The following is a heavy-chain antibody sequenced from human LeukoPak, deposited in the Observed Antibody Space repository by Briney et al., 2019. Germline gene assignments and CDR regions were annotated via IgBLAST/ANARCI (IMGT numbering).Heavy chain of an antibody. CDR2: INPNSGDT. V-gene: IGHV1-2*02. CDR3: ARTFQGDYGANAFDP. J-gene: IGHJ5*02. CDR1: GYTFTGYY. D-gene: IGHD4-17*01. Sequence: GASVKVSCKASGYTFTGYYVHWVRQAPGQGLEWMGWINPNSGDTNYAQNFQGRVTMARDTSISTAYMELSRLTSDDTAVYFCARTFQGDYGANAFDPWGQGTLVTVSS.